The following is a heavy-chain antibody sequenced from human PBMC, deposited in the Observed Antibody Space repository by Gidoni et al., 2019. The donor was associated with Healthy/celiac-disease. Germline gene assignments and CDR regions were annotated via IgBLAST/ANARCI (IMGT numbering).Heavy chain of an antibody. V-gene: IGHV4-59*01. D-gene: IGHD4-17*01. Sequence: QVQLQESGPGLVKPSETLSLTCTVSGGSISSYYWSWIRQPPGKGLEWIGYIYYSGSTNYNPSLKSRVTISVDTSKNQFSLKLSSVTAADTAVYYCARDRHDYGEVWFDPWGQGTLVTVSS. J-gene: IGHJ5*02. CDR1: GGSISSYY. CDR2: IYYSGST. CDR3: ARDRHDYGEVWFDP.